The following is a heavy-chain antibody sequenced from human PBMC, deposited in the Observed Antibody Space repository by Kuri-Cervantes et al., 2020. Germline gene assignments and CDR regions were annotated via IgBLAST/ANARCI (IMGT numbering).Heavy chain of an antibody. CDR2: ISSSSSTI. D-gene: IGHD4-23*01. Sequence: ESLKIPCAASGFTFSSYSMNWVRQAPGKGLEWVSYISSSSSTIYYADSVKGRFTITRDNAKNSLYLQMNSLRAEDTAVYYCARAVVTHFDYWGQGTLVTVSS. J-gene: IGHJ4*02. CDR3: ARAVVTHFDY. CDR1: GFTFSSYS. V-gene: IGHV3-48*01.